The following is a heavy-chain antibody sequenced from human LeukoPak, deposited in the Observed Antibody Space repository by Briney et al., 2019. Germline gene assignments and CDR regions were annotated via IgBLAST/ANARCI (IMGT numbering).Heavy chain of an antibody. Sequence: LPGGSLRLSCAASGFKFSRYNMNWVRQAPGKGLEWVALISYDGRNNYYADFVKGRFTISRDNSKNTLYLQMNSLRPEDTAVYFCAASSSYYYASWGQGTLVTVSS. V-gene: IGHV3-30*03. CDR2: ISYDGRNN. CDR1: GFKFSRYN. J-gene: IGHJ4*02. D-gene: IGHD6-13*01. CDR3: AASSSYYYAS.